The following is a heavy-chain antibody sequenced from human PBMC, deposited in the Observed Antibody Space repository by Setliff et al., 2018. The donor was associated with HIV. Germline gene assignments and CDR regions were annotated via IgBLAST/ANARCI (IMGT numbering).Heavy chain of an antibody. J-gene: IGHJ3*02. V-gene: IGHV4-4*07. Sequence: SETLSLTCAVCGASFSNYPWSWIRQAAGKGLEWIGRIYTRGNTNYNPSLRSRVTMSVDTSKNQFSLKVTSVTAADTAMYYCARDRNYQDTSGYWQVFDIWGQGTMVTVSS. CDR1: GASFSNYP. CDR2: IYTRGNT. D-gene: IGHD3-22*01. CDR3: ARDRNYQDTSGYWQVFDI.